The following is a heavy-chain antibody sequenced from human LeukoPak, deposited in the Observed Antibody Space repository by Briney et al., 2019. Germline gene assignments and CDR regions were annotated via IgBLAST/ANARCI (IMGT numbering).Heavy chain of an antibody. CDR1: GGSISSGSYY. V-gene: IGHV4-61*02. CDR2: IYTSGST. CDR3: ARERILTGYTDY. D-gene: IGHD3-9*01. J-gene: IGHJ4*02. Sequence: SETLSLTCTVSGGSISSGSYYWSWIRQPAGKGLEWIGRIYTSGSTNYNPSLKSRVTISVDTSKNQFSLKLSSVTAADTAVYYCARERILTGYTDYWGQGTLVTVSS.